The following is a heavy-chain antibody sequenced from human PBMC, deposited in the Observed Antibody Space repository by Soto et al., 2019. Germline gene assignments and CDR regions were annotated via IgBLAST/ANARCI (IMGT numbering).Heavy chain of an antibody. D-gene: IGHD3-16*01. CDR2: ISSSSSYI. V-gene: IGHV3-21*01. CDR1: GFTFSTYN. CDR3: ARDGGLNFDI. J-gene: IGHJ3*02. Sequence: EVQLVESGGGLVKPGGSLRLSCAASGFTFSTYNMNWVRQAPGRGLEWVSSISSSSSYIYYADSLKGRFTISRDNAKNSVYLQMKSLGAEETAVYYCARDGGLNFDIWGQGTMVTVSS.